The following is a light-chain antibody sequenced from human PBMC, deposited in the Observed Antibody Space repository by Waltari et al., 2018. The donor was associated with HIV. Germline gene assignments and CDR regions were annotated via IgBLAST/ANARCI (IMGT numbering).Light chain of an antibody. Sequence: SALIQPASVSGSPGQSITISCSGSSLDIGLYNYVSWYQQFSGEAPKLIIYDVPKRPAGVYDRFSCCKSVNTASLTIAGLQTDDEAGYFCSSFSSGPSLYIFGGGTQVSVL. V-gene: IGLV2-14*03. CDR2: DVP. J-gene: IGLJ1*01. CDR3: SSFSSGPSLYI. CDR1: SLDIGLYNY.